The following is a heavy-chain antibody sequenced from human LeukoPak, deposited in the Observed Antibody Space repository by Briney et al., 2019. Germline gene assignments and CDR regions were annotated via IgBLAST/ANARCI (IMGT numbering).Heavy chain of an antibody. CDR3: TRDRGTYNWLDP. CDR1: GFTLSDSA. D-gene: IGHD1-26*01. CDR2: IDRPAKSYAT. Sequence: GGSLKLSCAASGFTLSDSAIHWVRQASGKGLEWVGLIDRPAKSYATAYGASVGGRFTISRDDSKNTAYLQMDSLKTEDTALYYCTRDRGTYNWLDPWGQGTLVTVPS. J-gene: IGHJ5*02. V-gene: IGHV3-73*01.